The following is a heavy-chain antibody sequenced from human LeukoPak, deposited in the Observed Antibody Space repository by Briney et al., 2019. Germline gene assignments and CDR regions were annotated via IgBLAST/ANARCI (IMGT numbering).Heavy chain of an antibody. CDR3: AKRGVVIRVILVGFHKAAYYFDS. Sequence: GGSLRLSCAVSGITLSNYGMSWVRQAPGKGLEWVAGISDSGGSANYADSVKGRFTISRDNPKNTLYLQMNSLRAEDTAVYFCAKRGVVIRVILVGFHKAAYYFDSWGQGALVTVSS. J-gene: IGHJ4*02. CDR1: GITLSNYG. CDR2: ISDSGGSA. V-gene: IGHV3-23*01. D-gene: IGHD3-10*01.